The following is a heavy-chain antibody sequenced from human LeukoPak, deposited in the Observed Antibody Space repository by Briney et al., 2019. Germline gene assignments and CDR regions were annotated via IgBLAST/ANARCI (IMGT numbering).Heavy chain of an antibody. Sequence: SQTPSLTCTVSGGSISSGGYYWSWIRQHPGKGLEWIGYIDYSGSTYYNPSLKSRVTISVDTSKNQFSLKLSSVTAADTAVYYCARGITMIRGINWFDPWGQGTLVTVSA. V-gene: IGHV4-31*03. J-gene: IGHJ5*02. CDR3: ARGITMIRGINWFDP. CDR1: GGSISSGGYY. CDR2: IDYSGST. D-gene: IGHD3-22*01.